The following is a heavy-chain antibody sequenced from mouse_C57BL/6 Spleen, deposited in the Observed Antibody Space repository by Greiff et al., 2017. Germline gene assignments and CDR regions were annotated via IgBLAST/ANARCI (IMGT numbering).Heavy chain of an antibody. D-gene: IGHD2-14*01. CDR2: IRNNANGYTT. Sequence: EVKLMESGGGLVQPGGSLSLSCAASGFTFTDYYMSWVRQPPGKALEWLGFIRNNANGYTTEYSESVKGRFTISRDNSQSNLYRQMNALRAEDSATYYCARYNDRYFDYWGQGTTLTVSS. CDR3: ARYNDRYFDY. CDR1: GFTFTDYY. V-gene: IGHV7-3*01. J-gene: IGHJ2*01.